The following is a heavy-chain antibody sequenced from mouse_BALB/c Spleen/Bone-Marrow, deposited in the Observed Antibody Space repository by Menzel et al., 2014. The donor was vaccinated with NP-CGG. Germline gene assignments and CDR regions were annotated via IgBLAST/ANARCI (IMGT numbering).Heavy chain of an antibody. CDR2: INPYNSDS. CDR1: GYSFIGYF. Sequence: EVNLVESGPEMVKPGASVKISCKASGYSFIGYFINWVMQSHGKSLEWIGRINPYNSDSAYNQKFRGKATLTVDKSSSTAHMELRSLSSEDSAVYYCSRGGDYWGQGTTLTVSS. V-gene: IGHV1-20*02. CDR3: SRGGDY. J-gene: IGHJ2*01.